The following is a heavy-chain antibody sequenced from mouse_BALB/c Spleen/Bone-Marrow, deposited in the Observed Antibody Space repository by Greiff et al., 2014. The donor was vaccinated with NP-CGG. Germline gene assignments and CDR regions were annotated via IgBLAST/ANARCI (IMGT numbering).Heavy chain of an antibody. CDR1: GFTFSSFG. D-gene: IGHD4-1*01. J-gene: IGHJ2*01. CDR2: ISSGSNNI. CDR3: ARGGTWDRGDFDY. V-gene: IGHV5-17*02. Sequence: DVMLVESGGGLVQPGGSRKLSCAASGFTFSSFGMHWVRQAPEKGLEWVAYISSGSNNIYYVDTVKGRFTISRDKPKNTLFLQMASLRSEDTAMYYCARGGTWDRGDFDYWGQGTTLTVSS.